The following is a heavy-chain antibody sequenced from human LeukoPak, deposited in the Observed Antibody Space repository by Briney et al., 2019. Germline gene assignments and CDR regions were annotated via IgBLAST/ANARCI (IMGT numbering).Heavy chain of an antibody. CDR2: ISPNTGAT. D-gene: IGHD6-6*01. CDR3: ATDNKRSSSDY. Sequence: GASVKVSCKASGYTFTGYYMHWVRQAPGQGLEWMGWISPNTGATNYAQKFQGRVTMTRDTSISTVYMELSRLRSDDTAVYYCATDNKRSSSDYWGQGTLVTVSS. CDR1: GYTFTGYY. J-gene: IGHJ4*02. V-gene: IGHV1-2*02.